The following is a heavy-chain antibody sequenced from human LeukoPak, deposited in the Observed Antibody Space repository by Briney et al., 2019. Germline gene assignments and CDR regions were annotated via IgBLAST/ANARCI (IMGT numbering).Heavy chain of an antibody. CDR1: GFTFDGYA. D-gene: IGHD3-22*01. CDR3: AKDIALGYYDSSGCDY. J-gene: IGHJ4*02. V-gene: IGHV3-9*01. Sequence: PGGSLRLSCAASGFTFDGYAMHWVRQAPGKGLEWVSGISWNSGSIGYADSVKGRFTISRDNAKNSLYLQMNSLRAEDTALYYCAKDIALGYYDSSGCDYWGQGTLVTVSS. CDR2: ISWNSGSI.